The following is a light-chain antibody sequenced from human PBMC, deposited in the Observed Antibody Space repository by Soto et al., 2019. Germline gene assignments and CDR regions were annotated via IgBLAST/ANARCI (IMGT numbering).Light chain of an antibody. V-gene: IGLV2-11*01. CDR2: DVS. CDR3: CSYAGSYTFPYV. Sequence: QSVLTQPRSVSGSPGQSVTISCTGTSSDVGGYNYVSWYQQHPGKAPKLMISDVSKRPSGVPDRFSGSKSANTASLTISGLQAEDEADYYCCSYAGSYTFPYVFGTGTELTVL. J-gene: IGLJ1*01. CDR1: SSDVGGYNY.